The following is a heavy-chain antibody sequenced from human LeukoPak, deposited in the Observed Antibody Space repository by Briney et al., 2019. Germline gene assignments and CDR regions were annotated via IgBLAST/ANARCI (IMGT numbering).Heavy chain of an antibody. Sequence: SETLSLTCTVSGGSISSSSYYWGWLRQPPGKGLEWIGSIYYSGSTYYNPSLKSRITISDDTSKNHFSLKMSSVTAADTAVYYCARPSTQRFGWPREGFYFDYWGEGTLVTVSS. J-gene: IGHJ4*02. CDR3: ARPSTQRFGWPREGFYFDY. CDR2: IYYSGST. D-gene: IGHD2-15*01. V-gene: IGHV4-39*02. CDR1: GGSISSSSYY.